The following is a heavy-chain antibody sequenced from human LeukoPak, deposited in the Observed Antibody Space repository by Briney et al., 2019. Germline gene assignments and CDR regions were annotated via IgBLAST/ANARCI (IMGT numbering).Heavy chain of an antibody. D-gene: IGHD3-10*01. J-gene: IGHJ4*02. CDR2: ISSSSSTI. V-gene: IGHV3-48*04. CDR3: ARERGSGSLD. CDR1: GFTFSSYS. Sequence: PGGGLRLSRAASGFTFSSYSMNWVRQGPGEGREWVSYISSSSSTIYYADSVKGRYTISRDNAKNSLYLQMNSLRAEDTAVYYCARERGSGSLDWGQGTLVTVSS.